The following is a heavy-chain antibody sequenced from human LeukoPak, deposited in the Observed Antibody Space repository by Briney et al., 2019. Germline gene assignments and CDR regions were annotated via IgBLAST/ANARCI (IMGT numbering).Heavy chain of an antibody. Sequence: GGSLRLSCAASGFTFRNYNMNWVRQAPGKGLEWVSSINSSSGYIYYADSVKGRFTISRDNAKNSLYLQMNSLRAEDTAVYYCARLRFGEFYKVDFDYWGQGTLVTVSS. D-gene: IGHD3-10*01. CDR2: INSSSGYI. J-gene: IGHJ4*02. V-gene: IGHV3-21*01. CDR3: ARLRFGEFYKVDFDY. CDR1: GFTFRNYN.